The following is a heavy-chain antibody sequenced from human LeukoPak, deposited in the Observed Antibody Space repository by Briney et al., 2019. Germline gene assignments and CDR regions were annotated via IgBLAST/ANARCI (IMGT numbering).Heavy chain of an antibody. Sequence: SGPTLVKPTQTLTLTCTFSGFTLSTSGVGVGWIRQPPGKALEWLALIYWDDDKRYSPSLKSRLTITKDTSKNQVVLTMTDVDPVDTATYYCARVGGTAGNPPFDYWGQGTLVTVSS. D-gene: IGHD1-14*01. CDR1: GFTLSTSGVG. V-gene: IGHV2-5*02. J-gene: IGHJ4*02. CDR3: ARVGGTAGNPPFDY. CDR2: IYWDDDK.